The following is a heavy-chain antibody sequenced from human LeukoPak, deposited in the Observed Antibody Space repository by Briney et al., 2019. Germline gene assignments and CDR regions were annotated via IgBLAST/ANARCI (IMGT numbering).Heavy chain of an antibody. D-gene: IGHD3-16*01. CDR2: ISAYNGNT. V-gene: IGHV1-18*01. Sequence: ASVKVSCKASGYTFTSYGISWVRQAPGQGLEWMGWISAYNGNTNYAQKLQGRVTMTTDTSTSTAYMELRSLRSGGTAVYYCARAGAIRGSLPLDYWGQGTLVTVSS. CDR1: GYTFTSYG. CDR3: ARAGAIRGSLPLDY. J-gene: IGHJ4*02.